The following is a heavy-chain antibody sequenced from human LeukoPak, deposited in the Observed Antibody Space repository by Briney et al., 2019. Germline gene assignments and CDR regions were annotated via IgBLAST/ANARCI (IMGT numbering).Heavy chain of an antibody. CDR3: ARDRPRYSSSWYGGIDY. Sequence: SETLSLTCTVSGGSVSSGSYYWSWIRQPPGKGLEWIGYIYYSGSTNYNPSLKSRVTISVDTSKNQFSLKLSSVTAADTAVYYCARDRPRYSSSWYGGIDYWGQGTLVTVSS. D-gene: IGHD6-13*01. J-gene: IGHJ4*02. CDR1: GGSVSSGSYY. V-gene: IGHV4-61*01. CDR2: IYYSGST.